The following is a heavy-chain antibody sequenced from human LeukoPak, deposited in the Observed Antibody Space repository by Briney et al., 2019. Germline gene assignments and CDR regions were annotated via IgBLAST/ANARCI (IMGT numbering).Heavy chain of an antibody. D-gene: IGHD1-14*01. CDR3: AREIRRPGRYFQH. CDR2: INHSGST. J-gene: IGHJ1*01. V-gene: IGHV4-34*01. Sequence: PSETLSLTCTVSGGSISNESSYWSWIRQPPGKGLEWIGEINHSGSTNYNPSLKSRVTISVDTSKNQFSLKLSSVTAADTAVYYCAREIRRPGRYFQHWGQGTLVTVSS. CDR1: GGSISNESSY.